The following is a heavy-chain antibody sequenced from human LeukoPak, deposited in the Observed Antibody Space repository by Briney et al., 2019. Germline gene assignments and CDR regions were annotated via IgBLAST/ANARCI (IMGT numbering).Heavy chain of an antibody. CDR1: GGSFSGYY. CDR2: INHSGST. CDR3: ARRAAGPPRVDY. D-gene: IGHD6-13*01. Sequence: PSETLSLTCAVYGGSFSGYYWSWIRQPPGKGLEWIGEINHSGSTNYNPSLKSRVTISVDTSKNQFSLKLSSVTAADTAVYYCARRAAGPPRVDYWGQGTLVIVSS. V-gene: IGHV4-34*01. J-gene: IGHJ4*02.